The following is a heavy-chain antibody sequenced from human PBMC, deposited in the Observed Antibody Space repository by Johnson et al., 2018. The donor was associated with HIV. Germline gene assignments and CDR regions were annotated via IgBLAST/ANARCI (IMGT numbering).Heavy chain of an antibody. J-gene: IGHJ3*02. CDR2: ISYDGSNK. V-gene: IGHV3-30*14. D-gene: IGHD3-22*01. Sequence: QVQLVESGGGVVQPGRSLRLSCVASGFTFSSYTMHWVRQAPGKGLEWVDVISYDGSNKYYADSVKGRFTISRDNSKNTLYLQMNSLRSEDTAVYYCARDGQDRDDAFDIWGQGTMVTVSS. CDR3: ARDGQDRDDAFDI. CDR1: GFTFSSYT.